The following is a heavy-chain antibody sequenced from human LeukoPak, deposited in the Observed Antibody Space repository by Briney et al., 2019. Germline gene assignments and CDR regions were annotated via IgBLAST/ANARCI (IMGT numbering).Heavy chain of an antibody. CDR2: VYYSGST. V-gene: IGHV4-59*08. CDR1: GGSISSYY. J-gene: IGHJ6*02. D-gene: IGHD3-9*01. Sequence: KTSETLSLTCTVSGGSISSYYWSWIRQPPGKGLEWIGYVYYSGSTNYNPSLKSRVTVSVDTSKNQFSLKLSSVTAADTAVYYCARVVPPARYLTYYDIFNGMDVWGQGTTVTVSS. CDR3: ARVVPPARYLTYYDIFNGMDV.